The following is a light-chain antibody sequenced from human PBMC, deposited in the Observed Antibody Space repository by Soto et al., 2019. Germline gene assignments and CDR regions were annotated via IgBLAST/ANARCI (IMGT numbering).Light chain of an antibody. V-gene: IGKV3-11*01. CDR1: QSVSSY. CDR3: QQPRNRPIT. Sequence: EIVVKQSPATLSLSPGEGATLSCRASQSVSSYLAWYQQKPGQAPRLLIYDASNRATGIPARFSGSGSGTDFTLTISILEAEDVVVYCCQQPRNRPITFGQGTKVDIK. CDR2: DAS. J-gene: IGKJ1*01.